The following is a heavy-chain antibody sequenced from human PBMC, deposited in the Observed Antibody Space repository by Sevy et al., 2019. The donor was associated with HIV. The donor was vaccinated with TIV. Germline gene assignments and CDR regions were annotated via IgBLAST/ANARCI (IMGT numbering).Heavy chain of an antibody. CDR3: ARCQPDNYYHDGAVYYGLLFDH. D-gene: IGHD3-9*01. CDR1: GFTFGDYW. CDR2: IKQGGSET. J-gene: IGHJ4*02. V-gene: IGHV3-7*01. Sequence: GGSLRLSCAASGFTFGDYWLTWVRQVPGKGLEWVANIKQGGSETYYADSVKGRSSITRENGKNSLYLQMNSLRAEDTAVYYCARCQPDNYYHDGAVYYGLLFDHWGQGALVTVSS.